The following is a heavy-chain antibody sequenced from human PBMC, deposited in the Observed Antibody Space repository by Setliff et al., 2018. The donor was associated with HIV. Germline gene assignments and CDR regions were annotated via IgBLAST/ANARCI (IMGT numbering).Heavy chain of an antibody. D-gene: IGHD3-10*01. Sequence: PSETLSLTCNVSGDSIMNYYWSWIRQPPGKGLEWIGYIYYSGYPNERDSYNPSLQNRVTISEDTSKNQVSPKLRSVTAADTDMYYCARHQKGYYGSGSYSAWGQGKLVT. V-gene: IGHV4-59*08. CDR2: IYYSGYPNERD. CDR1: GDSIMNYY. CDR3: ARHQKGYYGSGSYSA. J-gene: IGHJ5*02.